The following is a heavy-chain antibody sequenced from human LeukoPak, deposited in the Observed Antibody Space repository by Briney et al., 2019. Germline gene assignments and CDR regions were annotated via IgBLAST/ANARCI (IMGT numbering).Heavy chain of an antibody. D-gene: IGHD1-26*01. CDR1: GYTSTSYD. J-gene: IGHJ3*02. Sequence: ASVKVSCKASGYTSTSYDINWVRQATGQGLEWMGWMNPNSGNTGYAQKFQGRVTITRNTSISTAYMKLSSLRSEDTAVYYCARGRRWWELHEAFDIWGQGTMVTVSS. CDR2: MNPNSGNT. V-gene: IGHV1-8*03. CDR3: ARGRRWWELHEAFDI.